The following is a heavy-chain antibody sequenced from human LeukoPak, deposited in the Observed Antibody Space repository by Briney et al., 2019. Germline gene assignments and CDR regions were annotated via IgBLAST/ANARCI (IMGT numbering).Heavy chain of an antibody. D-gene: IGHD3-10*01. CDR2: INPSDGST. V-gene: IGHV1-46*01. CDR3: ARDCLPASSMVRPSDDFYMDV. J-gene: IGHJ6*03. Sequence: PSASVKVSCKASGYSLPSNYMNWVRQAPGQGLDWVGVINPSDGSTTYAQKFQGRVTMTTDTSTNTVYMELISLTSEDTAVYYCARDCLPASSMVRPSDDFYMDVWGEGTTVIVSS. CDR1: GYSLPSNY.